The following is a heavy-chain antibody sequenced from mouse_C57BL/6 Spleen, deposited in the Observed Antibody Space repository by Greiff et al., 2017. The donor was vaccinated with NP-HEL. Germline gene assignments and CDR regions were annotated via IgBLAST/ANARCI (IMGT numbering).Heavy chain of an antibody. V-gene: IGHV1-64*01. CDR1: GYTFTSYW. CDR3: ARWDYGSSSFDY. D-gene: IGHD1-1*01. Sequence: VQLQQPGAELVKPGASVKLSCKASGYTFTSYWMHWVKQRPGQGLEWIGMIHPNSGSTNYNEKFKSKATLTVDKSSSTAYMRLSSLTSEDSAVYYCARWDYGSSSFDYWGQGTTLTVSS. CDR2: IHPNSGST. J-gene: IGHJ2*01.